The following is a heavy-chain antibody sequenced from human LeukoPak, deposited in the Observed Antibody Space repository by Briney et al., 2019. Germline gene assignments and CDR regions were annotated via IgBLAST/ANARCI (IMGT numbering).Heavy chain of an antibody. J-gene: IGHJ3*02. V-gene: IGHV3-30*18. CDR2: ISYDGSNK. D-gene: IGHD6-6*01. CDR1: GFTFSSYG. Sequence: GGSLRLSCAASGFTFSSYGMHWVRQAPGKGLEWVAVISYDGSNKYYADSVKGRFTISRDNSKNTLYLQMNSLRAEDTAVYYCAKDDPVVTDAFDIWGQGTMVTVSS. CDR3: AKDDPVVTDAFDI.